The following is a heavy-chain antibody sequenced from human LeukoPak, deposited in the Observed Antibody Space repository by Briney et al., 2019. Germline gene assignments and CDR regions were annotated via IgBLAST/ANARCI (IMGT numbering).Heavy chain of an antibody. D-gene: IGHD5-24*01. V-gene: IGHV4-59*01. J-gene: IGHJ4*02. CDR1: GGSISSYY. CDR3: ARDRGDGYNIFDY. CDR2: IYYSGST. Sequence: PSETLSLTCTVSGGSISSYYWSWIRQPPGKGLEWLGYIYYSGSTNYNPSLKSRVTISVDTSKNQFSLKLSSVTAADTAVYYCARDRGDGYNIFDYWGQGTLVTVSS.